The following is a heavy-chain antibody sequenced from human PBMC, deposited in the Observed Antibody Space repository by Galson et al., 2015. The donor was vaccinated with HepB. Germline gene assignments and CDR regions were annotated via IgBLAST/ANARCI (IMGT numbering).Heavy chain of an antibody. CDR3: AREGITMVRGVIRTNFDY. CDR1: GFTFSSYW. Sequence: SLRLSCAASGFTFSSYWMSWVRQAPGKGLEWVANIKQDGSEKYYVDSVKGRFTISRDNAKNSLYLQMNSLRAEDTAVYYCAREGITMVRGVIRTNFDYWGQGTLVTVSS. J-gene: IGHJ4*02. V-gene: IGHV3-7*03. CDR2: IKQDGSEK. D-gene: IGHD3-10*01.